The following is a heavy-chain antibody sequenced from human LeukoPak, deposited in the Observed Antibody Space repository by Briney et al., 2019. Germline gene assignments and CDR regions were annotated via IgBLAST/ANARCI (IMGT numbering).Heavy chain of an antibody. Sequence: PGGSLRLSCAASGFTFSNYWMSWVRQAPGKGLEWVANIKQDGSEKYYVDSVKGRFTISRDNAKNSLYLQMNSLRGEDTAVYYCAAPGIAAAGPFDYWGQGTLVTVSS. V-gene: IGHV3-7*03. CDR1: GFTFSNYW. CDR2: IKQDGSEK. CDR3: AAPGIAAAGPFDY. J-gene: IGHJ4*02. D-gene: IGHD6-13*01.